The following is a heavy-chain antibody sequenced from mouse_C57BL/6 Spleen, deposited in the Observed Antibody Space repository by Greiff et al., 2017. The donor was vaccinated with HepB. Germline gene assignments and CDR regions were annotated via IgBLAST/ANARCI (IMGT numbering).Heavy chain of an antibody. CDR2: ISDGGSYT. D-gene: IGHD2-5*01. Sequence: EVQLVESGGGLVKPGGSLKLSCAASGFTFSSYAMSWVRQTPEKRLEWVATISDGGSYTYYPDNVKGRFTISRDNAKNNLYLQMSHLKSEDTAMYYWARAYYSNYSAWFAYWGQGTLVTVSA. CDR1: GFTFSSYA. CDR3: ARAYYSNYSAWFAY. J-gene: IGHJ3*01. V-gene: IGHV5-4*01.